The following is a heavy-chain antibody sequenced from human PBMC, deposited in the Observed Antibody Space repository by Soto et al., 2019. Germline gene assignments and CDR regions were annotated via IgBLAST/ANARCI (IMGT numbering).Heavy chain of an antibody. Sequence: GESLKISCKGSGYSFTSFWISWVRQMPGKGLEWMGRIDPSDSNTNYSPSFQGHVTISADKSISTAYLQWSSLKASDTAMYYCARSKNSGTWHDYYYYGLAAWGKGTTVT. CDR2: IDPSDSNT. CDR3: ARSKNSGTWHDYYYYGLAA. J-gene: IGHJ6*04. V-gene: IGHV5-10-1*01. D-gene: IGHD6-13*01. CDR1: GYSFTSFW.